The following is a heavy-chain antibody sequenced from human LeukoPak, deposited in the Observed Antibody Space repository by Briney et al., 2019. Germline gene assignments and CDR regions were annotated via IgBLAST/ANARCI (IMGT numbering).Heavy chain of an antibody. Sequence: SETLSLTCTVSGGSISSSSYYWGWIRQPPGKGLEWIGSIYYSGSTYYNPSLKSRVTISVDTSKNQFSLKLSSVTAADTAVYYCARDPSYYDSSGYKGDAFDIWGQGTMVTVSS. CDR2: IYYSGST. CDR3: ARDPSYYDSSGYKGDAFDI. V-gene: IGHV4-39*07. J-gene: IGHJ3*02. CDR1: GGSISSSSYY. D-gene: IGHD3-22*01.